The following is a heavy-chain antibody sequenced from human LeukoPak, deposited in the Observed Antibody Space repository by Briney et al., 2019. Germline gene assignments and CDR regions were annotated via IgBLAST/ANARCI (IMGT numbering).Heavy chain of an antibody. D-gene: IGHD2-2*01. V-gene: IGHV4-59*12. Sequence: PSETLSLTCTVSGGSITSFYWSWIRQPPGKGLEWIGYIYYTGSSTYNPSLESRVTISVDTSKNQFSLKSTSVTAADTAVYYCARDRLGGYCSSTSCPKSWGQGTLVTVSS. CDR2: IYYTGSS. J-gene: IGHJ4*02. CDR3: ARDRLGGYCSSTSCPKS. CDR1: GGSITSFY.